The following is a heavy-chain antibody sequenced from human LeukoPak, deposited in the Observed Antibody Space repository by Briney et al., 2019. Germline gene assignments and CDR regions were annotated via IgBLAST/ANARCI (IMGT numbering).Heavy chain of an antibody. J-gene: IGHJ6*03. Sequence: ASVNVSCKASGYTFTIYGISWVRQAPGQGLEWMGWISAYNGNTNYAQKLQGRVTMTTDTSTSTAYMELRSLRSDDTAVYYCARGMVAPNYYYYYMDVWGKGTTVTVSS. V-gene: IGHV1-18*01. CDR1: GYTFTIYG. CDR3: ARGMVAPNYYYYYMDV. CDR2: ISAYNGNT. D-gene: IGHD5-12*01.